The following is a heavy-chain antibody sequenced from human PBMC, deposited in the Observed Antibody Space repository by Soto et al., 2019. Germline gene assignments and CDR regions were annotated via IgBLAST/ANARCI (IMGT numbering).Heavy chain of an antibody. CDR2: MQPSTGRT. Sequence: QVQLVQSGAEVREPGASVKVSCKASGYSFTSLDINWVRQTAGQGLEWMGWMQPSTGRTGYAQKFQGRVTMTRDTSINTDYMELTTITSDDTAFYYCARGVSAGVDYWGQGTLVTVSS. J-gene: IGHJ4*02. CDR3: ARGVSAGVDY. CDR1: GYSFTSLD. V-gene: IGHV1-8*01. D-gene: IGHD1-26*01.